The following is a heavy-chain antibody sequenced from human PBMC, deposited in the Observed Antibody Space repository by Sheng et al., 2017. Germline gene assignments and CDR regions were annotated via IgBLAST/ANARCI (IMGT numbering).Heavy chain of an antibody. J-gene: IGHJ4*02. CDR2: ISHDGSKQ. CDR1: GFIFSSYG. Sequence: QVQLVESGGGVVQPGRSLRISCAASGFIFSSYGMHWVRQAPGKGLEWVAVISHDGSKQHYADSVKGRFTIFRDNSKNTLYLQMNSLRAEETAVFYCAKEGYFGSGSLPDYWGQGTLVTVSS. V-gene: IGHV3-30*18. CDR3: AKEGYFGSGSLPDY. D-gene: IGHD3-10*01.